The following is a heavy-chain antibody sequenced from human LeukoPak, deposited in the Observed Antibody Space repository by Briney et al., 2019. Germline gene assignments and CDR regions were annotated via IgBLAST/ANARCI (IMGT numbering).Heavy chain of an antibody. V-gene: IGHV3-23*01. Sequence: GGSLRLSCAASGFTFSSHVMGWVRQAPGKGLEWVSTISGSGGGTYYADSVKGRFTISRDNSKNTLYLQMNSLRAEDTAVYFCAREMKLFGTDRGAFDIWGQGTMVTVSS. CDR1: GFTFSSHV. D-gene: IGHD3-10*02. CDR3: AREMKLFGTDRGAFDI. J-gene: IGHJ3*02. CDR2: ISGSGGGT.